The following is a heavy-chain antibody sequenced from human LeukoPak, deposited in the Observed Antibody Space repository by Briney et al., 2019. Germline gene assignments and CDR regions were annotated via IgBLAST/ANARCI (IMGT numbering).Heavy chain of an antibody. V-gene: IGHV3-49*04. D-gene: IGHD3-22*01. CDR3: TRGDYYDTSGYYLLFDY. Sequence: GGSLRLSCTASGFTFGDYAMSWVRQAPGKGLEWVGFIRSKAYGGTKEYAVSVKGRFTISRDDSKSIVYLQMNSLKTEDTAVYYCTRGDYYDTSGYYLLFDYWGQGTLVTVSS. J-gene: IGHJ4*02. CDR1: GFTFGDYA. CDR2: IRSKAYGGTK.